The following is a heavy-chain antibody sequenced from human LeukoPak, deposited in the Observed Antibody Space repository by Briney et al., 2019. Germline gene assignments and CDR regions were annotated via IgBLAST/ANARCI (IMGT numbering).Heavy chain of an antibody. V-gene: IGHV4-4*07. Sequence: PSETLSLTCAVHGGSFSDYYWSWIRQPAGQGLEWIGRIYTSGSTNYNPSLKSRVTMSVDTSKNQFSLKLSSVTAADTAVYYCARDPGYYDSSGDYKGDAFDIWGQGTMVTVSS. D-gene: IGHD3-22*01. CDR2: IYTSGST. CDR3: ARDPGYYDSSGDYKGDAFDI. J-gene: IGHJ3*02. CDR1: GGSFSDYY.